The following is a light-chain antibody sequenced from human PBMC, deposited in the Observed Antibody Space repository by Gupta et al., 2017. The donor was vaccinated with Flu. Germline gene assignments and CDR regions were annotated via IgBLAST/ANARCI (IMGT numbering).Light chain of an antibody. CDR3: QQTDSTPWT. V-gene: IGKV1-39*01. J-gene: IGKJ1*01. CDR1: QHIADY. Sequence: DIQMTQSPPSLSASVGDRVTITCRASQHIADYLNWYQHRPGEAPKLLVFGASRLQTGVPARFSGSGSGRDFTVTISTLQPEDFATYSCQQTDSTPWTFGPGTRVDIK. CDR2: GAS.